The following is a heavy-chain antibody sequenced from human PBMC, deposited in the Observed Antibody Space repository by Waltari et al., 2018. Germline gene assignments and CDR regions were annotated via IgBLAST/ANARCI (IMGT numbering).Heavy chain of an antibody. Sequence: EVQLVESGGGLVKPGGSLRLSCAASGFTFSSYSMHWVRQAPGKGLEWVYAMIRCSTYIYTANSVKGRFTISGDNANNSLYLQMNRLRAEDTAVYYCARDESPIIAVAGTSDYWGQGTLVTVSS. CDR2: MIRCSTYI. D-gene: IGHD6-19*01. CDR3: ARDESPIIAVAGTSDY. CDR1: GFTFSSYS. J-gene: IGHJ4*02. V-gene: IGHV3-21*01.